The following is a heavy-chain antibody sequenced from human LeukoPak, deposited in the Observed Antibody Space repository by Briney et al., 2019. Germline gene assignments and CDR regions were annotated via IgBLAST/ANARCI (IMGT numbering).Heavy chain of an antibody. D-gene: IGHD3/OR15-3a*01. CDR1: GFTFSNAW. J-gene: IGHJ4*02. CDR2: IRSKADGGTP. CDR3: TTWTDLYDY. Sequence: GGSLRLSCEASGFTFSNAWMSWVRQAPGTGPEWVGRIRSKADGGTPDYAAPVKGRFIISRDDATNTVYLQMNSLKTEDTAVYYCTTWTDLYDYWGQGTLVTVSS. V-gene: IGHV3-15*01.